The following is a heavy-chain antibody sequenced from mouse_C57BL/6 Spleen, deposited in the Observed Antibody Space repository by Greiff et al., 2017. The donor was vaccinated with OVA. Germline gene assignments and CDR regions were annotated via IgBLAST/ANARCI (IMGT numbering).Heavy chain of an antibody. CDR2: INPSNGGT. CDR1: GYTFTSYW. V-gene: IGHV1-53*01. Sequence: QVQLQQPGTELVKPGASVKLSCKASGYTFTSYWMHWVKQRPGQGLEWIGNINPSNGGTNYNEKFKSKATLTVDKSSCTAYMQLSSLTSEDSAVYYCARGGWEEGYWYFDVWGTGTTVTVSS. J-gene: IGHJ1*03. CDR3: ARGGWEEGYWYFDV. D-gene: IGHD1-1*02.